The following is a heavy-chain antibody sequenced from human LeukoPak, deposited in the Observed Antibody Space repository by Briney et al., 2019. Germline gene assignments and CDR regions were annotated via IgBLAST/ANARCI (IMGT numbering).Heavy chain of an antibody. CDR3: AKAKYYYSNYDY. V-gene: IGHV3-23*01. CDR2: ISGSGANT. D-gene: IGHD4-11*01. Sequence: GGSLRLSCAASGFTFSSYGMHWVRQAPGKGLAWAAVISGSGANTYYADSVKGRFTISRDNSKNTLYLQVYSLRAEDTAVYYCAKAKYYYSNYDYWGQGTLVTVSS. CDR1: GFTFSSYG. J-gene: IGHJ4*02.